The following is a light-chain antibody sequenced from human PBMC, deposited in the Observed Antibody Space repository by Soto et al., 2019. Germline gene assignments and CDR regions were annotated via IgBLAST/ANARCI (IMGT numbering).Light chain of an antibody. CDR2: QVS. V-gene: IGKV2-30*01. CDR1: QSLVYKDGNTY. J-gene: IGKJ2*01. CDR3: MQCSLWLHA. Sequence: DVVMTQSPLSLPVTLGQPASISCRSSQSLVYKDGNTYLNWFQQRPGQSPRRLIYQVSSRDSGVPDRFSGSGSGTDFTLKISMVEAEDVGVYYCMQCSLWLHAFGQGTRLESK.